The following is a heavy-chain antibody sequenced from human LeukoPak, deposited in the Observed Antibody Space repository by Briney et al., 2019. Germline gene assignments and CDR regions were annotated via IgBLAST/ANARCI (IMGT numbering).Heavy chain of an antibody. CDR1: GFTFSSYS. D-gene: IGHD6-13*01. CDR3: ARASKRYSSSWYEFDY. J-gene: IGHJ4*02. V-gene: IGHV3-48*01. Sequence: GGSLRLSFAASGFTFSSYSMNWVRQAPGKGLEWVSYISSSSSTTYYADSVKGRFTISRDNSKNTLYLQMNSLRAEDTAVYYCARASKRYSSSWYEFDYWGQGTLVTVSS. CDR2: ISSSSSTT.